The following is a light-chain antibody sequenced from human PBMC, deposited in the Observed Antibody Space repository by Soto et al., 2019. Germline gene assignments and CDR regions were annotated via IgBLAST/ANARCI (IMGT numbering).Light chain of an antibody. J-gene: IGKJ1*01. V-gene: IGKV3-20*01. CDR3: QQYGSSPS. CDR2: GAS. Sequence: IVLTQSPGTLSLSPGERATLSCRASQSVSSSYLAWYQQKPGQAPRLLIYGASSRATGIPDRFGGSGSGTDFTLTISRLEPEDFAVYYCQQYGSSPSFGQGTKV. CDR1: QSVSSSY.